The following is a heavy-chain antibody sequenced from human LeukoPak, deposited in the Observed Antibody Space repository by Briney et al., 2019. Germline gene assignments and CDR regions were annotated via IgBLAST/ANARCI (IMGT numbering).Heavy chain of an antibody. CDR1: GFTFSSYA. CDR3: AKETSPSVVRAANQYSGMDV. Sequence: GGSLRLSCATSGFTFSSYAMSWVRQIPGKGLELVSTVSGSGGSTDYADSVKGRFTISRDNSKNTLYLQMNSLRAEDTAVYYCAKETSPSVVRAANQYSGMDVWGQGTTVTVSS. CDR2: VSGSGGST. V-gene: IGHV3-23*01. J-gene: IGHJ6*02. D-gene: IGHD2-2*01.